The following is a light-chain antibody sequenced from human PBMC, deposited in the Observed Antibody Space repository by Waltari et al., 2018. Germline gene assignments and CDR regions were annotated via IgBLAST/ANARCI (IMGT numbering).Light chain of an antibody. CDR2: AAS. CDR1: QTIDVY. V-gene: IGKV1-39*01. J-gene: IGKJ2*01. CDR3: QQSLDSPYT. Sequence: DIQITQSPSSLSASVGDTVTISCRASQTIDVYLNWYQQQPGKAPNLLIYAASTLLIGVPSRFSGFGSETEFTLTITGLQPEDFATYYCQQSLDSPYTFGQGTRLEI.